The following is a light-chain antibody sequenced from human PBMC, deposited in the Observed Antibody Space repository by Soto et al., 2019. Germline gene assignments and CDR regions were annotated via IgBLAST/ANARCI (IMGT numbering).Light chain of an antibody. CDR3: QTWGTGIRV. V-gene: IGLV4-69*01. J-gene: IGLJ3*02. CDR2: LNSDGSH. Sequence: QLVLTQSPSASASLGASVKLTCTLSSGHSSYAIAWHQQQPEKGPRYLMKLNSDGSHSKGDGIPARFSGSSSGAERYLTISRLQSEDEADYYCQTWGTGIRVFGGGTKVTVL. CDR1: SGHSSYA.